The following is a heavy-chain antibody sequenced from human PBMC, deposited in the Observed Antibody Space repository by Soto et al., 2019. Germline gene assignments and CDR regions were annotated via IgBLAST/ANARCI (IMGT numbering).Heavy chain of an antibody. D-gene: IGHD6-13*01. V-gene: IGHV1-69*06. CDR3: ASQSGAYSSSYAYWFDP. Sequence: SVKVSCKASGGTFSSYAISWVRQAPGQGLEWMGGIIPIFGTANYAQKFQGRVTITADKSTSTAYMELSSLRSEDTAVYYCASQSGAYSSSYAYWFDPWGQGTLVTVSS. CDR1: GGTFSSYA. J-gene: IGHJ5*02. CDR2: IIPIFGTA.